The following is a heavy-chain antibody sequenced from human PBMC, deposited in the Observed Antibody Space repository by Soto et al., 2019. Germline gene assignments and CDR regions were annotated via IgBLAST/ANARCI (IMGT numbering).Heavy chain of an antibody. CDR2: IYYSGST. Sequence: SETLSLTCTVSGGSISSYYWSWIRQPPGKGLEWIGYIYYSGSTNYNPSLKSRVTISVDTSKNQFSLKLSSVTAADTAVYYCARAISYYDILTGYPTPVGYFDYWGQGTLVTVSS. J-gene: IGHJ4*02. CDR3: ARAISYYDILTGYPTPVGYFDY. D-gene: IGHD3-9*01. V-gene: IGHV4-59*01. CDR1: GGSISSYY.